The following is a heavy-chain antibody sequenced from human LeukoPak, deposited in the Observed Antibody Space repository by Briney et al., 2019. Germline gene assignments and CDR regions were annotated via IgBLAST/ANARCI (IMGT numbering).Heavy chain of an antibody. CDR1: GYSFTTYW. V-gene: IGHV5-51*01. D-gene: IGHD3-10*01. J-gene: IGHJ4*02. Sequence: GESLKISCKGSGYSFTTYWIGWVRQMPGKGLEWMGIIYPGDSDTRYSPSFQGQVSISVDKSIGTAYLQWSSLKASDTAMYYCARSTHYRSGNDYWGQGTLVTVSS. CDR3: ARSTHYRSGNDY. CDR2: IYPGDSDT.